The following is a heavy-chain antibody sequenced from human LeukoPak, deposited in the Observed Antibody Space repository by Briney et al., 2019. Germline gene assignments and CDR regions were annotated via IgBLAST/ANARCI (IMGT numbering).Heavy chain of an antibody. V-gene: IGHV3-21*01. Sequence: GGSLRLSCAASGFTFSSYSMNWVRQAPGKGLEWVSSISSSSSYIYYADSVKGRFTISRDNAKNSLYLQMNSLRAEDTAVYYCARDRDYYDSSGYLDYRGQGTLVPVS. CDR1: GFTFSSYS. J-gene: IGHJ4*02. D-gene: IGHD3-22*01. CDR3: ARDRDYYDSSGYLDY. CDR2: ISSSSSYI.